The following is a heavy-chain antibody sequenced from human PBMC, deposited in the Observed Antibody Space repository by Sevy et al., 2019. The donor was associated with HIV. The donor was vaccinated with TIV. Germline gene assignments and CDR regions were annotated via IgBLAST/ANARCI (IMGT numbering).Heavy chain of an antibody. CDR1: GGSISSSSYY. V-gene: IGHV4-39*01. CDR3: ARLGRGEILYYFDY. J-gene: IGHJ4*02. CDR2: ISYSGST. Sequence: SETLSLTCTVSGGSISSSSYYWGWIRQPPGKGLEWIGNISYSGSTYYNPSLNSRVTISVDTSKNQLSLKLSSVTAADTAVYYCARLGRGEILYYFDYWGQGTLVTVSS. D-gene: IGHD3-10*01.